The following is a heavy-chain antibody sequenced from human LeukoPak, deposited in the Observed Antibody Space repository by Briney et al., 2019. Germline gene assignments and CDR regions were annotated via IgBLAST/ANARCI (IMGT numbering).Heavy chain of an antibody. CDR1: GFIFSTYA. D-gene: IGHD2-15*01. CDR2: ISGSGGSI. V-gene: IGHV3-23*01. Sequence: TGGSLRLSCEASGFIFSTYAMSWVRQAPGKGLEWVLAISGSGGSIHYADSVKGRFTISRDNSKNTLYLQMNSLRDEDTAIYYCAKAGYCSGGSCYRGSQAWFDPWGQGTLVTVSS. CDR3: AKAGYCSGGSCYRGSQAWFDP. J-gene: IGHJ5*02.